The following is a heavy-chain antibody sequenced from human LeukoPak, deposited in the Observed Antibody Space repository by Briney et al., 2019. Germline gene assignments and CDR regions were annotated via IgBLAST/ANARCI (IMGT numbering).Heavy chain of an antibody. D-gene: IGHD6-6*01. CDR3: AKRPYSSSSPFDY. CDR1: GFPFSSYA. Sequence: GGSLRLSCAASGFPFSSYAMSWVRQASGKGLERVSAISGSGGSTYYADSVKGRFTISRDNSKNTLYLQMNSLRAEDTAVYYCAKRPYSSSSPFDYWGQGTLVTVSS. CDR2: ISGSGGST. V-gene: IGHV3-23*01. J-gene: IGHJ4*02.